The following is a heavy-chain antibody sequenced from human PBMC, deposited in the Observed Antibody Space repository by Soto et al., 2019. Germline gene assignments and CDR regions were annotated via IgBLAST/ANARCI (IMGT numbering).Heavy chain of an antibody. D-gene: IGHD3-3*01. CDR1: GFTFSSYS. J-gene: IGHJ4*02. CDR2: ISSSSSYI. Sequence: GGSLRLSCAASGFTFSSYSMNWVRQAPGKGLEWVSSISSSSSYIYYADSVKGRFTISRDNAKNSLYLQMNSLRVEDTAVYYCARAGPLLRFLEWLFFDYWGQGTLVTVSS. V-gene: IGHV3-21*01. CDR3: ARAGPLLRFLEWLFFDY.